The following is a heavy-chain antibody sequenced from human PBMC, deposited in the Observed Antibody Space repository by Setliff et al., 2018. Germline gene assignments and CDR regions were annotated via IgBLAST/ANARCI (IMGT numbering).Heavy chain of an antibody. CDR3: VRVGRERSNGECYSTTPCYSYYMDV. D-gene: IGHD2-8*01. Sequence: PGESLKISCAGSGFAFSSHSMNWVRQAPGKGLEWISYISSTSGTIYYADSVKGRFTISRDNAKNSLYLQMNNLRAEDTALYYCVRVGRERSNGECYSTTPCYSYYMDVWGKGTTVTVSS. V-gene: IGHV3-48*01. J-gene: IGHJ6*03. CDR2: ISSTSGTI. CDR1: GFAFSSHS.